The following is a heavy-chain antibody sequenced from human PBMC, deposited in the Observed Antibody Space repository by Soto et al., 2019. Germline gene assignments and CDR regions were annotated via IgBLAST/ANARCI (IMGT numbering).Heavy chain of an antibody. D-gene: IGHD4-17*01. CDR1: GFTFSDYY. CDR3: ARVTTTGYYFDY. V-gene: IGHV3-11*06. CDR2: ISSSSSYT. Sequence: QMQLVESGGGLVKPGGSLRLSCAASGFTFSDYYMSWIRQAPGKGLEWVSYISSSSSYTNYADSVKGRFTISRDNAKNSLYLQMNSLRAEDTAVYYCARVTTTGYYFDYWGQGTLVTVSS. J-gene: IGHJ4*02.